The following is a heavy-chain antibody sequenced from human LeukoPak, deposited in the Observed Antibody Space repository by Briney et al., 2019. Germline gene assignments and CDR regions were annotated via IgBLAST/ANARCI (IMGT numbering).Heavy chain of an antibody. J-gene: IGHJ3*02. D-gene: IGHD5-18*01. Sequence: GGSLRLSCAASGFTFSSCGMHWVRQAPGKGLEWVAVISYDGSNKFYADSVTGRFTISRDISKNTLYLQMNSLRAEDTAVYYCAAKGYSYGNNAFDIWGQGTMVTVSS. CDR2: ISYDGSNK. CDR1: GFTFSSCG. V-gene: IGHV3-30*03. CDR3: AAKGYSYGNNAFDI.